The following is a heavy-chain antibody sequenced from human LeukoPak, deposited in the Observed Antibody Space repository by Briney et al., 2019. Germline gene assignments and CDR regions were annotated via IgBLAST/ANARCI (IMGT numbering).Heavy chain of an antibody. D-gene: IGHD3-10*01. J-gene: IGHJ4*02. CDR3: ARQRGLLWFGELLPPNNFDY. V-gene: IGHV3-64*01. CDR2: ISSKGGST. CDR1: GFTFSRYT. Sequence: GGSLRLSCAASGFTFSRYTRHWARQAPGKGLEYVSGISSKGGSTYYASSVKGRFTISRDNSKNTLYLQMGSLRAEDMAVYYCARQRGLLWFGELLPPNNFDYWGQGTLVTVSS.